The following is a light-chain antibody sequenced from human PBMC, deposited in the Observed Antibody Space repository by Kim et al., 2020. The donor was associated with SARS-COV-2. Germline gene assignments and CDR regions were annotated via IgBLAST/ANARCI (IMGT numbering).Light chain of an antibody. CDR3: MQALQTPLRT. V-gene: IGKV2-28*01. CDR2: LGS. CDR1: QSLLHSNGYNY. J-gene: IGKJ1*01. Sequence: DIVMTQSPLSLPVTPGEPASISCRSSQSLLHSNGYNYLDWYLQKPGQSPQLLIYLGSNRASGVPDRFSGSGSGTDFTLKISRVEAEDVGVYYCMQALQTPLRTFGQGTKVDI.